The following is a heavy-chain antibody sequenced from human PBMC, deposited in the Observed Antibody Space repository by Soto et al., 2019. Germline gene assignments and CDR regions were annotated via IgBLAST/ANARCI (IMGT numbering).Heavy chain of an antibody. CDR2: ISGSGGST. D-gene: IGHD5-18*01. V-gene: IGHV3-23*01. CDR3: ANDSYVSTYYYYYYMDV. J-gene: IGHJ6*03. Sequence: GGSLRLSCAASGFTFSSYAMSWVRQAPGKGLEWVSAISGSGGSTYYADSVKGRFTISRDNSKNTLYLQMNGLRAEDTAVYYCANDSYVSTYYYYYYMDVWGKGTTVTVSS. CDR1: GFTFSSYA.